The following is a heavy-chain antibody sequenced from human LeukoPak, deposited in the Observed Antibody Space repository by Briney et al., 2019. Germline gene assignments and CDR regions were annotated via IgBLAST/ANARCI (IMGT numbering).Heavy chain of an antibody. D-gene: IGHD4-17*01. CDR3: ARDPFYGEGYLDY. CDR1: GFTFTTYW. CDR2: IKQDGTEK. Sequence: GESLRLSCAASGFTFTTYWLGWVRQPPGKGLEWVANIKQDGTEKYYVDSVKGRFTISRDNAKNSLYLQMNSLRAEDTALYYCARDPFYGEGYLDYWGQGTLVTVSS. J-gene: IGHJ4*02. V-gene: IGHV3-7*03.